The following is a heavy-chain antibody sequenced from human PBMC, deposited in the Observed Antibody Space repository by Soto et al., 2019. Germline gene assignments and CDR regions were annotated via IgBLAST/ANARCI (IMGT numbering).Heavy chain of an antibody. Sequence: GESLKISCKGSGYSFTSYWISWVRQMPGKGLEWMGRIDPSDSYTNYSPSFQGHVTISADKSISTAYLQWSSLKASDTAMYYCARLYCSGGICYSRMDVWGQCTAVTVSS. CDR2: IDPSDSYT. J-gene: IGHJ6*02. CDR1: GYSFTSYW. CDR3: ARLYCSGGICYSRMDV. V-gene: IGHV5-10-1*01. D-gene: IGHD2-15*01.